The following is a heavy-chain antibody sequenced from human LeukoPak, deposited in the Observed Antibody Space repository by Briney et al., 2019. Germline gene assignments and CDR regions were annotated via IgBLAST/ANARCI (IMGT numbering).Heavy chain of an antibody. Sequence: ASVKVSCKASGYTFTGYYMHWVRQAPGQGLEWMGWINPNSGGTNYAQKFQDRVTMTRDTSISTAFMELSRLRSDDTAVYYCARGAGTVPTPDYYFYGLDVWGQGTTVTVSS. V-gene: IGHV1-2*02. J-gene: IGHJ6*02. CDR2: INPNSGGT. CDR3: ARGAGTVPTPDYYFYGLDV. D-gene: IGHD4-17*01. CDR1: GYTFTGYY.